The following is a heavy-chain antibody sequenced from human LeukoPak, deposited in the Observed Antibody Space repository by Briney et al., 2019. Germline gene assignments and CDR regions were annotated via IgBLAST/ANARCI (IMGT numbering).Heavy chain of an antibody. Sequence: SETLSLICTVSGGAISGRRDYWGWIRQPPGTGLEWIGSIYYSGSTYYNPSLKSRVTISVDTSKNQFSLKLSSVTAADTAVYYCARHRGSADFWSGDHDNNWFDPWGQGTLVTVSS. CDR2: IYYSGST. J-gene: IGHJ5*02. V-gene: IGHV4-39*01. CDR1: GGAISGRRDY. CDR3: ARHRGSADFWSGDHDNNWFDP. D-gene: IGHD3-3*01.